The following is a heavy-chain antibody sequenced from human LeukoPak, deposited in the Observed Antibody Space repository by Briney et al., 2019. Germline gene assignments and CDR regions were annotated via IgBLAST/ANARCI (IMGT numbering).Heavy chain of an antibody. J-gene: IGHJ6*03. CDR3: ARSLKDIVVVPAAIERYYYYYYMDV. V-gene: IGHV4-4*07. Sequence: SETLSLTCTVSGGSISSYYRSWIRQPAGKGLEWIGRIYTSGSTNYNPSLKSRVTMSVDTSKNQFSLKLSSVTAADTAVYYCARSLKDIVVVPAAIERYYYYYYMDVWGKGTTVTVSS. D-gene: IGHD2-2*01. CDR1: GGSISSYY. CDR2: IYTSGST.